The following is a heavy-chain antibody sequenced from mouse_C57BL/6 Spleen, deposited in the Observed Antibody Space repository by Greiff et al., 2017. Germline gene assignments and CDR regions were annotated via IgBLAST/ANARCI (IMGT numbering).Heavy chain of an antibody. CDR2: IDPETGGT. Sequence: QVQLKESGAELVRPGASVTLSCKASGYTFTDYEMHWVKQTPVHGLEWIGAIDPETGGTAYNQKFKGKAILTADKSSSTAYMELRSLTPEDSAVYYCTRWDNFPGMDYWGQGTSVTVSS. J-gene: IGHJ4*01. V-gene: IGHV1-15*01. D-gene: IGHD1-3*01. CDR3: TRWDNFPGMDY. CDR1: GYTFTDYE.